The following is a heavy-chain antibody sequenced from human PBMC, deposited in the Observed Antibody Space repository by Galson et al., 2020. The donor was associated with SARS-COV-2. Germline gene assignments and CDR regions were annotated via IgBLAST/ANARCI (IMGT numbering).Heavy chain of an antibody. Sequence: SCTASGFTFSSYNMNWVRQAPGKGLEWVSYISNNRRYIQYADSVKGRFTISRDNAKNSLYLQMNSLRVEDTAVYYCARDGGAGYYYMDVWGKGTTVTVSS. D-gene: IGHD3-16*01. CDR3: ARDGGAGYYYMDV. CDR2: ISNNRRYI. V-gene: IGHV3-21*01. CDR1: GFTFSSYN. J-gene: IGHJ6*03.